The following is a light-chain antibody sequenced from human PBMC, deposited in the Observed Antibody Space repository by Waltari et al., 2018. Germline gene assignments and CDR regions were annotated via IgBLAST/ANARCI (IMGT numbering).Light chain of an antibody. J-gene: IGLJ3*02. V-gene: IGLV2-14*01. CDR3: SSYTSSSTWV. CDR1: SSDVGGYNY. CDR2: DVS. Sequence: QSALTQPASVSGSPGQSITISCTGTSSDVGGYNYVSWYQQHPGKAPKLMIYDVSKRPSWVSSRFSGSKSGNTASLTISGLQAEDEADYYCSSYTSSSTWVFGGGTKLTVL.